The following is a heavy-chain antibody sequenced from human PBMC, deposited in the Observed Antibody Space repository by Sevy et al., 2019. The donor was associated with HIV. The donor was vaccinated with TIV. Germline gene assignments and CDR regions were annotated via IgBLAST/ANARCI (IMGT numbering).Heavy chain of an antibody. V-gene: IGHV3-30-3*01. CDR2: ISYDGSNK. D-gene: IGHD5-12*01. CDR1: GFTFSSYA. J-gene: IGHJ6*02. CDR3: ARDDKMATTGSYYGMDV. Sequence: GGSLRLSCAASGFTFSSYARHWVRQAPGKGLEWVAVISYDGSNKYYADSVKGRFTISRDNSKNTLYLQMNSLRAEDTAVYYCARDDKMATTGSYYGMDVWGQGTTVTVSS.